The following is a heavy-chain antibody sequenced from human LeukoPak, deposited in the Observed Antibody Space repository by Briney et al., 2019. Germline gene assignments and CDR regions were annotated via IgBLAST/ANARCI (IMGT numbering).Heavy chain of an antibody. V-gene: IGHV4-34*01. CDR2: ITHSGST. J-gene: IGHJ6*03. CDR1: GGSFSGYY. D-gene: IGHD6-13*01. Sequence: PAETLSLTCAVYGGSFSGYYWSWIRQPPGKGLEWIGEITHSGSTTYNPSLKSRVTISVDASKNQFSLNLNSVTAADTAVYYCARGIAAAESVYYYYYMDVWGKGTTVTISS. CDR3: ARGIAAAESVYYYYYMDV.